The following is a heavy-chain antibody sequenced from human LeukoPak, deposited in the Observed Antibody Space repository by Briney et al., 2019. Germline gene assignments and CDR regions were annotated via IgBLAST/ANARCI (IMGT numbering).Heavy chain of an antibody. D-gene: IGHD3-10*01. V-gene: IGHV3-30-3*01. CDR3: TKWSTSGSYYTE. Sequence: GGSLRLSCAASGFTFSSYAMHWVRQAPGKGLEWVAVISYDGNNKYYADSVKGRFTISRDNARNSLSLQMNSLRAEDTAVYYCTKWSTSGSYYTEWGQGTLVIVSS. J-gene: IGHJ4*02. CDR1: GFTFSSYA. CDR2: ISYDGNNK.